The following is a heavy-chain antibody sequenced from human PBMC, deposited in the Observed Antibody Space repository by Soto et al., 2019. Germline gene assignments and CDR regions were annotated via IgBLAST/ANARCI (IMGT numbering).Heavy chain of an antibody. CDR1: GYTFTSYG. J-gene: IGHJ5*02. Sequence: QVQLVQSGAEVKKPGASVKVSCKASGYTFTSYGISWVRQAPGQGLEWMGWISAYNGNTNYAQKLQGRVTMTTDTSTSTAYMELRSLKSDDTAVYYCARGRYYDFWSGYSAFDPWGQGTLVTVSS. CDR3: ARGRYYDFWSGYSAFDP. D-gene: IGHD3-3*01. CDR2: ISAYNGNT. V-gene: IGHV1-18*01.